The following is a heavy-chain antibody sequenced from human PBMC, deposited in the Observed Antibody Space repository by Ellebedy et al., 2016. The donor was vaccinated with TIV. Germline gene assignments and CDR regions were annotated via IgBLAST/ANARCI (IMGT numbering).Heavy chain of an antibody. CDR1: GFTVSGNY. Sequence: GESLKISCAVSGFTVSGNYMSWVRQAPGKGLEWVSIIYSSGIIYYPDSVKGRFTISRDNSKNTVSLQMNSLRAEDTAVYYCSRVDLGLAFHYWGRGTLATVSS. CDR3: SRVDLGLAFHY. V-gene: IGHV3-53*01. D-gene: IGHD3/OR15-3a*01. J-gene: IGHJ4*02. CDR2: IYSSGII.